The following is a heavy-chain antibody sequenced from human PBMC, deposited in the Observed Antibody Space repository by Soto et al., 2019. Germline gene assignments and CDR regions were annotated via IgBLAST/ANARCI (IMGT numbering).Heavy chain of an antibody. CDR3: AKDLKYDFWSGYSGYGMDV. CDR2: ISWNSGSI. D-gene: IGHD3-3*01. Sequence: DVQLVESGGGLVQPGRSLRLSCAASGFTFDDYAMHWVRQAPGKGLEWVSGISWNSGSIGYADSVKGRFTISRDNAKNSLYLQMNSLRAEDTALYYCAKDLKYDFWSGYSGYGMDVWGQGTTVTVSS. V-gene: IGHV3-9*01. J-gene: IGHJ6*02. CDR1: GFTFDDYA.